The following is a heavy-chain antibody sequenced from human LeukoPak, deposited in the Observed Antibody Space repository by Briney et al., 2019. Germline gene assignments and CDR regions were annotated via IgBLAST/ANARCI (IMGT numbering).Heavy chain of an antibody. CDR2: TNHSGST. D-gene: IGHD3-22*01. J-gene: IGHJ4*02. CDR1: GGSFSGYY. CDR3: AISSGYLNY. Sequence: PSETLSLTCAVYGGSFSGYYWSWIRQPPGKGLEWIGETNHSGSTNYNPSLKSRVTISVDTSKNQFSLKLSSVTAADTAVYYCAISSGYLNYWGQGTLVTVSS. V-gene: IGHV4-34*01.